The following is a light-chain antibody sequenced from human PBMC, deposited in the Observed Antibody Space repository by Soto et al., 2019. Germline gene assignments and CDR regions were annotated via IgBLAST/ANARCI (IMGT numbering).Light chain of an antibody. V-gene: IGLV4-69*01. J-gene: IGLJ3*02. CDR1: SGHSDYA. Sequence: QPVLTQSPSASASLGASVKLTCTLSSGHSDYAIAWHQQQPEKGPRYLMKLNSDGSHSKGDGIPDRFSGSSSGAERYLTISSLPSEDEADYHCQTWGAGMVFGGGTKLTVL. CDR3: QTWGAGMV. CDR2: LNSDGSH.